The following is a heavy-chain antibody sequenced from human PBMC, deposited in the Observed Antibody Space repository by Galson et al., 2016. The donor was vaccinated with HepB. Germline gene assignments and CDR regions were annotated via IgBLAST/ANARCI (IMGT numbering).Heavy chain of an antibody. D-gene: IGHD1-1*01. J-gene: IGHJ4*02. CDR1: GFTFSSYA. V-gene: IGHV3-23*01. Sequence: SLRLSCAASGFTFSSYAMAWVRQSAGKGLEWVSGVSGSGGATHYADFAQGRFTISRDNSKNTVFLQMNSLRAEDTALYYCAKDLNWNVVGSFDSWGQGTLVTVSS. CDR2: VSGSGGAT. CDR3: AKDLNWNVVGSFDS.